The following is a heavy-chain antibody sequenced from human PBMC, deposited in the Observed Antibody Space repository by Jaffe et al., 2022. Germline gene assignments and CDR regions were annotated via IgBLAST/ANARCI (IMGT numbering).Heavy chain of an antibody. V-gene: IGHV1-2*06. CDR1: GYTFTGYY. CDR3: ARDEGGRGYCSSTSCPPSPYYYYYMDV. D-gene: IGHD2-2*01. J-gene: IGHJ6*03. Sequence: QVQLVQSGAEVKKPGASVKVSCKASGYTFTGYYMHWVRQAPGQGLEWMGRINPNSGGTNYAQKFQGRVTMTRDTSISTAYMELSRLRSDDTAVYYCARDEGGRGYCSSTSCPPSPYYYYYMDVWGKGTTVTVSS. CDR2: INPNSGGT.